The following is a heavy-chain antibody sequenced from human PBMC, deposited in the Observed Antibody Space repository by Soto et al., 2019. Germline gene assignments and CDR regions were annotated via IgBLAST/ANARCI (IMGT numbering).Heavy chain of an antibody. CDR1: GFTFSSYG. CDR3: ARDSSGWDYYYYGMDV. J-gene: IGHJ6*02. Sequence: GGSLRLSCAASGFTFSSYGMHWVRQAPGKGLEWVAVIWYDGSNKYYADSVKGRFTISRDNSKNTLYLQMNSLRAEDTAVFYCARDSSGWDYYYYGMDVWGQGTTVTVSS. D-gene: IGHD6-19*01. V-gene: IGHV3-33*01. CDR2: IWYDGSNK.